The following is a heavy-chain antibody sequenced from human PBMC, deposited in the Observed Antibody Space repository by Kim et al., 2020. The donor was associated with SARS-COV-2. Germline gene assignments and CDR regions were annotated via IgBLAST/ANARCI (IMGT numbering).Heavy chain of an antibody. V-gene: IGHV6-1*01. CDR1: GDSVSSDSVA. J-gene: IGHJ6*02. D-gene: IGHD6-6*01. CDR3: ARAYYSSSSFFRLAYHGMDV. CDR2: TYYSSMWYT. Sequence: SQTLSLTCAISGDSVSSDSVAWNWIRLSPWRGLEWLGKTYYSSMWYTDYAPSVKSRITISADTSKNQFSLQLNSVTPEDTAVYYCARAYYSSSSFFRLAYHGMDVWGQGTTVIVSS.